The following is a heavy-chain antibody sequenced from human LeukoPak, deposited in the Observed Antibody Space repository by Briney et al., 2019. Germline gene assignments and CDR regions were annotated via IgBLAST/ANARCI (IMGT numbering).Heavy chain of an antibody. Sequence: PSETLSLTCTVSGGSISSYYWRWIRQPPGKGLEWIGYIYYSGSTNYNPSLKSRVTISVDTSKNQFSLKLSSVTAADTAVYYCARHIEGWSSSGWPYYFDYWGQGTLVTVSS. CDR1: GGSISSYY. CDR3: ARHIEGWSSSGWPYYFDY. CDR2: IYYSGST. J-gene: IGHJ4*02. V-gene: IGHV4-59*08. D-gene: IGHD6-19*01.